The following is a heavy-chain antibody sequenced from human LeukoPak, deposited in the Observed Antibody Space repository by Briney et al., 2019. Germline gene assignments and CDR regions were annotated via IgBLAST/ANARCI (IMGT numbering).Heavy chain of an antibody. J-gene: IGHJ4*02. Sequence: SETLSLTCTVSGGSITNYFWSWIRQPPGKGLEWIGYIFYRGTTSYNPALNSRVTISLGTSTNRFPLKLTSVSAADTAVYYCARGLSPPEYYFDYWGQGTLVTVSS. V-gene: IGHV4-59*12. CDR3: ARGLSPPEYYFDY. CDR1: GGSITNYF. CDR2: IFYRGTT. D-gene: IGHD2-21*01.